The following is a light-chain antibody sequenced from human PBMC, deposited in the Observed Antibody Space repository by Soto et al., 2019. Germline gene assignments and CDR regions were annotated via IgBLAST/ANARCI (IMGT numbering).Light chain of an antibody. CDR1: QSVSSK. Sequence: EIVMTQSPATLSVAPGDRATLSCRAIQSVSSKLAWYQQKPGQAPRLLIYGAATRATGIPARFSGSGSGTEFTLTISSLQSEDFAVYYCQQRNNWPPEITFGQGTRLEIK. CDR3: QQRNNWPPEIT. J-gene: IGKJ5*01. CDR2: GAA. V-gene: IGKV3-15*01.